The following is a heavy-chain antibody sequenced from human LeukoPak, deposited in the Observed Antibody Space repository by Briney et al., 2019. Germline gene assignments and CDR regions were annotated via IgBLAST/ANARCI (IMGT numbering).Heavy chain of an antibody. CDR2: ISGSGGST. D-gene: IGHD3-22*01. Sequence: GGSLRLSCAASGFTFSSYAMSWVRQAPGKGLEWVSAISGSGGSTYYADSVKGRFTISRGNSKNTLYLQMNSLRAEDTAVYYCAKSIRGVVITTNDAFDIWGRGTMVTVSS. J-gene: IGHJ3*02. V-gene: IGHV3-23*01. CDR1: GFTFSSYA. CDR3: AKSIRGVVITTNDAFDI.